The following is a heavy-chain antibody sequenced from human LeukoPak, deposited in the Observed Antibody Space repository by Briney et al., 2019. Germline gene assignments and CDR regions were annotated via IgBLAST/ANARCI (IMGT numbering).Heavy chain of an antibody. Sequence: PSETLSLTCTVSGGSIRSYYWSWIRQPPGKGLEWIGYIYYSGSTNYNPSLKSRVAISVDTSKNQFSLKLSSVTAADTAVYYCARDKRYSYGSFYWGQGTLVTVSS. CDR3: ARDKRYSYGSFY. V-gene: IGHV4-59*12. CDR2: IYYSGST. CDR1: GGSIRSYY. D-gene: IGHD5-18*01. J-gene: IGHJ4*02.